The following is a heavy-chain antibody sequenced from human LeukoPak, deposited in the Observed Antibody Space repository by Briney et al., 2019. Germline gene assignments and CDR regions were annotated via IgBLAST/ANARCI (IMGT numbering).Heavy chain of an antibody. J-gene: IGHJ6*03. Sequence: SETLSLTCAVYGGSFSGYYWSWIRQPPGKGLEWIGEINHSGSTNYNPSLKSRVTISVDTSKNQFSLKLSSVTAADTAVYYCARGECGYSYATGYYYYMDVWGKGTTVTVSS. V-gene: IGHV4-34*01. D-gene: IGHD5-18*01. CDR3: ARGECGYSYATGYYYYMDV. CDR1: GGSFSGYY. CDR2: INHSGST.